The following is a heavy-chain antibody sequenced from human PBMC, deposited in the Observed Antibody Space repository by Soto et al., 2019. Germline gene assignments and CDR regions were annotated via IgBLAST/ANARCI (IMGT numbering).Heavy chain of an antibody. D-gene: IGHD3-16*02. CDR3: ASRHGYTFDY. J-gene: IGHJ4*02. V-gene: IGHV4-59*08. CDR2: IYYSGST. Sequence: QVQLQESGPGLVKPSETLSLTCTVSGGSISNYYWSWIRQPPGKGLEWIGYIYYSGSTNYNPSLKGRVPISVDTSKTPFPLKLSSVTAADPAVYYCASRHGYTFDYWGQGTLVTVSS. CDR1: GGSISNYY.